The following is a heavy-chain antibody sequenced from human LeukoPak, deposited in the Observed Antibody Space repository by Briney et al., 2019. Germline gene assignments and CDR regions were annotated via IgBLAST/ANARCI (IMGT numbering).Heavy chain of an antibody. V-gene: IGHV3-74*01. J-gene: IGHJ3*02. D-gene: IGHD5-12*01. CDR3: ASGPGATIPGATDDAFDI. CDR1: GFTFSSYW. CDR2: INSDGSST. Sequence: QPGGSLRLSCAASGFTFSSYWMHWVRQAPGKGLVWVSRINSDGSSTSYADSVKGRSTISRDNAKNTLYLQMNSLRAEDTAVYYCASGPGATIPGATDDAFDIWGQGTMVTVSS.